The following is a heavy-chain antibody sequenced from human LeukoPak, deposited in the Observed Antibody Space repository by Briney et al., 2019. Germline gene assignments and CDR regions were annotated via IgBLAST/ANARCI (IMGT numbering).Heavy chain of an antibody. V-gene: IGHV1-2*02. CDR2: INPNSGGT. Sequence: ASVKVSCKASGYTFTDYYMHWVRQAPGQGLEWMGWINPNSGGTNYAQQFQGRVTMTRDTSISTAYMELSRLRSDDTAVYLCARGADTGSYGSLVYFDYWGQGTLVTVSS. CDR3: ARGADTGSYGSLVYFDY. J-gene: IGHJ4*02. CDR1: GYTFTDYY. D-gene: IGHD3-16*01.